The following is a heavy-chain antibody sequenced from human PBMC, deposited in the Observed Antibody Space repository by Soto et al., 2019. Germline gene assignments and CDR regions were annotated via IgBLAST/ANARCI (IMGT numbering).Heavy chain of an antibody. Sequence: QVQLVESGGGVVQPGRSLRLYCAASGFTFSSYAMHWVRQAPGKGLEWVAVISYDGSNKYYADSVKGRFTISRDNSKNTLYLQMTGMRAEDTALYYCPRDIVDIVAKIDANWFDPWGQGTPVTVSS. V-gene: IGHV3-30-3*01. CDR3: PRDIVDIVAKIDANWFDP. CDR1: GFTFSSYA. CDR2: ISYDGSNK. D-gene: IGHD5-12*01. J-gene: IGHJ5*02.